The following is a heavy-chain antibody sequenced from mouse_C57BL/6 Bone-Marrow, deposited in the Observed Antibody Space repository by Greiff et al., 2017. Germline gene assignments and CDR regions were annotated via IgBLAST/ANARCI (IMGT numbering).Heavy chain of an antibody. J-gene: IGHJ2*01. D-gene: IGHD2-2*01. V-gene: IGHV1-69*01. CDR1: GYTFTSYW. CDR2: IDPSDSYT. CDR3: AREVYYGYFFDY. Sequence: VQLQQPGAELVMPGASVKLSCKASGYTFTSYWMHWVKQRPGQGLEWIGEIDPSDSYTNYNQKFKGKSTLTVDESSSTAYMQLSSLTSEDSAVYYCAREVYYGYFFDYWGQGTTLTVSS.